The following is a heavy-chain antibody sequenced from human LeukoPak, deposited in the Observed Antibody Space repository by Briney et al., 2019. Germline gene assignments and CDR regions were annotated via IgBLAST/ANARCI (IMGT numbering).Heavy chain of an antibody. V-gene: IGHV3-53*01. CDR3: AREPWSANYYYGMDV. D-gene: IGHD3-3*01. CDR1: DFTVSNNY. J-gene: IGHJ6*02. Sequence: GGSLRLSCAASDFTVSNNYMNWVRQAPGKGLEWVSVIYSGGSTYYADAVKGRFTISRDNSNNTVCLKMGRLGAEDTAVYYCAREPWSANYYYGMDVWGQGTTVIVS. CDR2: IYSGGST.